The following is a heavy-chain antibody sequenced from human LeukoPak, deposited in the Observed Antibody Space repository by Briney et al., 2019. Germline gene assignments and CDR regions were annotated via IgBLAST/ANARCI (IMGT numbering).Heavy chain of an antibody. CDR3: ARGLEADTAFDY. V-gene: IGHV1-18*01. J-gene: IGHJ4*02. Sequence: ASVKVSCKASGYTFTSYGISWVRQAPGQGLEWMGWISAYNGNTNYAQKLQGRVTMTTDTSTSTAYMELSRLRSDDTAVYYCARGLEADTAFDYWGQGTLVTVSS. CDR2: ISAYNGNT. D-gene: IGHD2-15*01. CDR1: GYTFTSYG.